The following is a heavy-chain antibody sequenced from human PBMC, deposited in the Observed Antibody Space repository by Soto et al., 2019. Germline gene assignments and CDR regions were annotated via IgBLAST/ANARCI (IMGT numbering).Heavy chain of an antibody. CDR2: IIPIFGTA. V-gene: IGHV1-69*01. CDR3: ARDGGRHAGGIDY. J-gene: IGHJ4*02. Sequence: QVQLVQSGAEVKKPGSSVKVSCKASGGTFSSYSINWVRQAPGQGLEWMGEIIPIFGTANYAQKFQGRVTITADECTSTAYMELSSLRSEDTAVYYCARDGGRHAGGIDYWGQGTRVTVSS. D-gene: IGHD1-26*01. CDR1: GGTFSSYS.